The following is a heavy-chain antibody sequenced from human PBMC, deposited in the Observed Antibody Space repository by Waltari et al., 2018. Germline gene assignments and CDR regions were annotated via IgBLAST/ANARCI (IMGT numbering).Heavy chain of an antibody. V-gene: IGHV4-34*01. D-gene: IGHD5-12*01. CDR2: INHSGST. CDR1: GGSFSGYY. Sequence: QVQLQQWGAGLLKPSETLSLTCAVYGGSFSGYYWSWIRQPPGKGLEWIGEINHSGSTNYNPSLKSRVTISVDTSKNQFSLKLSSVTAADTAVYYCARGRSKWLRRDAFDIWGQGTMVTVSS. CDR3: ARGRSKWLRRDAFDI. J-gene: IGHJ3*02.